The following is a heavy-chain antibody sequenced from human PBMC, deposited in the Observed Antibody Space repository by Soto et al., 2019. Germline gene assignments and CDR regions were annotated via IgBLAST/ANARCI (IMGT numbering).Heavy chain of an antibody. CDR3: AREGYDFWSGYPLGYYYYYMDV. CDR1: GYTFTSYG. CDR2: ISAYNGNT. D-gene: IGHD3-3*01. J-gene: IGHJ6*03. Sequence: QVPLVQSGAEVKKPGASVKVSCKASGYTFTSYGISWVRQAPGQRLEWMGWISAYNGNTNYAQKLQGRVTMTTDTSTSTAYMELRSLRSDDTAVYYCAREGYDFWSGYPLGYYYYYMDVWGKGTTVTVSS. V-gene: IGHV1-18*01.